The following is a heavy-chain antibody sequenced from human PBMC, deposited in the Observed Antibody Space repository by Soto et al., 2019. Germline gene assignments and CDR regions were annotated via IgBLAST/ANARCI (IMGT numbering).Heavy chain of an antibody. Sequence: QVQLVQSGAEVKKPGSSVKVSCKASGGTFSSYAISWVRQAPGQGLEWMGGIIPIFGTANYAQKFQGRVTITADKSTGTAYMELSSLRSEDTAVYYCARDYCSSTSCYTGWFDPWGQGTLVTVSS. CDR3: ARDYCSSTSCYTGWFDP. J-gene: IGHJ5*02. CDR1: GGTFSSYA. CDR2: IIPIFGTA. V-gene: IGHV1-69*06. D-gene: IGHD2-2*02.